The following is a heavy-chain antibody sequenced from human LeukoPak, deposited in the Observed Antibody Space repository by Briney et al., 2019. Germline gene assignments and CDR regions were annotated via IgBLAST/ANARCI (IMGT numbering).Heavy chain of an antibody. V-gene: IGHV3-74*01. CDR1: GFTFSSYW. D-gene: IGHD3-22*01. J-gene: IGHJ4*02. Sequence: GGSLRLSCAASGFTFSSYWMHWVRQAPGKGLVWVLRINSDGSSTSYADSVKGRFTISRDNAKNTLYLQMNSLRVEDTAVYYCARDWSDYYDSSGFESWGQGTLVTVSS. CDR3: ARDWSDYYDSSGFES. CDR2: INSDGSST.